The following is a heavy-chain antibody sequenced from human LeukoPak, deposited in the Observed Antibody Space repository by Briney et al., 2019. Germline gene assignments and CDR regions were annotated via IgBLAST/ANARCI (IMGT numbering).Heavy chain of an antibody. V-gene: IGHV3-48*03. CDR3: VRGGYCSGGTCYKWNAFDI. CDR2: IVSRGSSI. J-gene: IGHJ3*02. Sequence: GGSLRLSRAASGFPFSSNEMNWVRQPPGRGLEWVSYIVSRGSSIYYADSVRGRFTIYRDNAKNSLYLQMTSLRAEDTAIYYCVRGGYCSGGTCYKWNAFDIWGQGTRVTVSS. CDR1: GFPFSSNE. D-gene: IGHD2-15*01.